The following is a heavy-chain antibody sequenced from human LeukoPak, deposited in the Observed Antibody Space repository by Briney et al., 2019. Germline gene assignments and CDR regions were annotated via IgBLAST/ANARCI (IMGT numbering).Heavy chain of an antibody. CDR1: GSTFSSYA. D-gene: IGHD6-13*01. J-gene: IGHJ4*02. CDR3: ARGTVPAAALYPFDY. V-gene: IGHV3-30*04. Sequence: GGSLRLSCAASGSTFSSYAMHWVRQAPGKGLEWVAVISYDGSNKYYADSVKGRFTISRDNSKNTLYLQMNSLRAEDTAVYYCARGTVPAAALYPFDYWGQGTLVTVSS. CDR2: ISYDGSNK.